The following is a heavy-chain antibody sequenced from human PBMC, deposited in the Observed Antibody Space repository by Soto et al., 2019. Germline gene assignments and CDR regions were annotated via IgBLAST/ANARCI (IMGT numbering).Heavy chain of an antibody. CDR1: GFTFSSYF. Sequence: PGGSLRLSCASSGFTFSSYFMNWVRQAPGAGLEWVSSISGTGGTTYFADSVKGRFIVSRDNSKNTLYLQLNSLRADDTAVYYCAKNSDSSGYTLSPVDYWGQGTLVTVSS. CDR3: AKNSDSSGYTLSPVDY. D-gene: IGHD3-22*01. J-gene: IGHJ4*02. V-gene: IGHV3-23*01. CDR2: ISGTGGTT.